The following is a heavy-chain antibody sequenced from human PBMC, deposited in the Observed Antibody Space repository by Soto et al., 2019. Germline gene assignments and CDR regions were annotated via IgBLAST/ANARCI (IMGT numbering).Heavy chain of an antibody. D-gene: IGHD3-3*01. J-gene: IGHJ6*02. CDR1: GFTFSSYS. Sequence: PGGSLRLSCAASGFTFSSYSMSWVRQAPGKGLEWVTAINGGSTTYYADSVKGRFTISRDNSKNTLYLQMNSLRAEDTAVYYCAKDKEWSGVYGMDVWGQGTTVTVSS. CDR2: INGGSTT. CDR3: AKDKEWSGVYGMDV. V-gene: IGHV3-23*01.